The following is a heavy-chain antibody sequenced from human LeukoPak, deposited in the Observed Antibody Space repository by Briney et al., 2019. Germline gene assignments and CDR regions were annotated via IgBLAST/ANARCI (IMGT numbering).Heavy chain of an antibody. CDR1: AYTFTSYY. J-gene: IGHJ4*02. D-gene: IGHD3-22*01. Sequence: ASVKVSCKASAYTFTSYYMHWVRQAPGQGLEWMGISNPSGGSTSYAQKFQGRVTMTRDMSTSTVYMELSSLRSEDTAVYYCASHMSLTYYYDSSVPYYFDYWGQGTLVTVSS. CDR2: SNPSGGST. CDR3: ASHMSLTYYYDSSVPYYFDY. V-gene: IGHV1-46*01.